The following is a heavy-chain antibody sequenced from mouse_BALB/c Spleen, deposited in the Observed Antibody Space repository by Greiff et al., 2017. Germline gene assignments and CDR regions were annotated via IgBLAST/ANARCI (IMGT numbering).Heavy chain of an antibody. V-gene: IGHV1-5*01. Sequence: VQLQQSGTVLARPGASVKMSCKASGYTFTSYWMHWVKQRPGQGLEWIGAIYPGNSDTSYNQKFKGKAKLTAVTSTSTAYMELSSLTNEDSAVYYCTTITTAPYYAMDYWGQGTSVTVSS. D-gene: IGHD1-1*01. CDR2: IYPGNSDT. CDR3: TTITTAPYYAMDY. J-gene: IGHJ4*01. CDR1: GYTFTSYW.